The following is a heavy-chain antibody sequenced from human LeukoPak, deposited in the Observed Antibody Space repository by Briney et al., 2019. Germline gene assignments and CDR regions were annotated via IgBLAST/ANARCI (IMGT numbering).Heavy chain of an antibody. J-gene: IGHJ6*02. Sequence: GGSLRLSCAASGFTVSSNYMSWVRQAPGKGLEWVSVIYSGGSTYYADSVKGRFTISRDNSKNTLYLQMNSLRAEDTAVYYCARDESYYGMDVWAQGTTVTVPS. CDR3: ARDESYYGMDV. V-gene: IGHV3-66*01. CDR2: IYSGGST. CDR1: GFTVSSNY.